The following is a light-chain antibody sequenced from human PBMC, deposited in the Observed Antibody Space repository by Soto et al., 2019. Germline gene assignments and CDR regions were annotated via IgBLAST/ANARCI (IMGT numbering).Light chain of an antibody. V-gene: IGKV1-39*01. Sequence: QMTPSPSSRSASVGETVTTPCRATENIRSYLNWYLHKPGKAPKLLIYAASTLQSGVPSRFSGSGSGTHFTLTISNLQPEDFATYFCQQSYNSPPTFGQGTKVDIK. CDR3: QQSYNSPPT. CDR2: AAS. CDR1: ENIRSY. J-gene: IGKJ1*01.